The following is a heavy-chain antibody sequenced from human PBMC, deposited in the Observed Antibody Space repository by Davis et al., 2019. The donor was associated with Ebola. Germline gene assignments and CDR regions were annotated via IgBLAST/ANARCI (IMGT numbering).Heavy chain of an antibody. V-gene: IGHV3-21*01. CDR3: ARKFRP. J-gene: IGHJ5*02. Sequence: GESLKISCSVSGFTFSSYTMNWVRQAPGKGLEWVASILSDSSSLYYSDSVKGRFTISRDNAKSSLYLQLDGLRVEDTATYFCARKFRPWGQGTLVTVSP. CDR2: ILSDSSSL. CDR1: GFTFSSYT.